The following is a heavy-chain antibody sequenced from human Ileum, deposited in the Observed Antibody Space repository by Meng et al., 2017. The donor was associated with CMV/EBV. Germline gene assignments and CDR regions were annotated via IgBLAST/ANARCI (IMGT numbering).Heavy chain of an antibody. J-gene: IGHJ4*02. Sequence: QVHLVQSGSELKKPGASVKVSCKTSGYTFTSNNIIWVRQAPGQGPEWMGWIGTNTGNPTYAQDFTGRFVFSLDTSVNTAYLQISSLKAEDTAVYYCARDGLSGRYFDYWGQGTLVTDSS. CDR3: ARDGLSGRYFDY. D-gene: IGHD1-26*01. CDR2: IGTNTGNP. V-gene: IGHV7-4-1*02. CDR1: GYTFTSNN.